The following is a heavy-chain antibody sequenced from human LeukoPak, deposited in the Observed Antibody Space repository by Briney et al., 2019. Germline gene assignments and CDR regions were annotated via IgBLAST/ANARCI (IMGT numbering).Heavy chain of an antibody. CDR1: GFTFSSYS. Sequence: GGSLRLSCAASGFTFSSYSMNWVRQAPGKGLEWVSSISSSSSYIYYADSVKGRFTISRDNAKNSLYLHMNSLRAEDTAVYYCARGDLLRYFDWLFRPGDYWGQGTLVTVSS. J-gene: IGHJ4*02. D-gene: IGHD3-9*01. CDR3: ARGDLLRYFDWLFRPGDY. V-gene: IGHV3-21*01. CDR2: ISSSSSYI.